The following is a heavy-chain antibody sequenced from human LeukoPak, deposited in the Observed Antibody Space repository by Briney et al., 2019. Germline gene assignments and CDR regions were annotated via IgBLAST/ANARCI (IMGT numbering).Heavy chain of an antibody. J-gene: IGHJ4*02. Sequence: PGGSLRLSCAASGFTFSNAWMSWVRQAPGKGLEWVGRMKSKTDGGTTDYAAPVKGSFTISRDDSKNTLYLQMNSLKTEDTAVYYCTTAGVDTAMTPNDYWGQGTLVTVSS. D-gene: IGHD5-18*01. CDR2: MKSKTDGGTT. V-gene: IGHV3-15*01. CDR3: TTAGVDTAMTPNDY. CDR1: GFTFSNAW.